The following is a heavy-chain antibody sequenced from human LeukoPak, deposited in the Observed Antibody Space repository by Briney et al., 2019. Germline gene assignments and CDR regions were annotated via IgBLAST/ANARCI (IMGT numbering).Heavy chain of an antibody. D-gene: IGHD2-15*01. Sequence: ASVKVSCKASGGTFSRYAISWVRQAPGQRLEWMGGIIPIFGTANYAQKFQGRVTIIADESTSTAYMELSSLRSEDTAVYYCARSPSYCSGGSCYSDHFDYWGQGTLVTVSS. CDR1: GGTFSRYA. CDR3: ARSPSYCSGGSCYSDHFDY. V-gene: IGHV1-69*01. J-gene: IGHJ4*02. CDR2: IIPIFGTA.